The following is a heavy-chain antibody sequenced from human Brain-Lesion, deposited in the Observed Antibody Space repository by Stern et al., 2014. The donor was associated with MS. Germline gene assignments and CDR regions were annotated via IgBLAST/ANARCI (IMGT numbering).Heavy chain of an antibody. V-gene: IGHV1-2*04. D-gene: IGHD3-22*01. CDR2: INPNSGGT. CDR3: ATYYYDSTGYNDF. Sequence: VQLVESGAEVKKPGASVKVSCKASGYTFTGYYMHWVRQAPGQGPEWKGWINPNSGGTNYAQKVQGWVTMTRAPSINTAYMELSRLRSDDTAVYYCATYYYDSTGYNDFWGQGTLVTVSS. CDR1: GYTFTGYY. J-gene: IGHJ4*02.